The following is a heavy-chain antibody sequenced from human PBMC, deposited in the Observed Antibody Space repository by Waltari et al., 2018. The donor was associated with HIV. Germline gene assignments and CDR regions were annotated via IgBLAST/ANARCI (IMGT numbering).Heavy chain of an antibody. J-gene: IGHJ4*02. CDR1: GVTFHDSA. CDR2: ITWNSGIT. CDR3: VKDGGSSSRHYYVGYFDY. Sequence: EVQLVESGGGLVQPGRSLRLSCAASGVTFHDSAMHWVRQVPGKGVEWVSGITWNSGITGYADASKGRFTISRDKAKNSLYLQMNSLRAEDTALYYCVKDGGSSSRHYYVGYFDYWGQGTLVTVSS. V-gene: IGHV3-9*01. D-gene: IGHD3-22*01.